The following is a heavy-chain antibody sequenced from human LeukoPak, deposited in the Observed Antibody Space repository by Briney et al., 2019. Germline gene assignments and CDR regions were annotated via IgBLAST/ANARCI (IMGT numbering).Heavy chain of an antibody. J-gene: IGHJ3*02. D-gene: IGHD2-21*02. CDR2: ISSSSSTI. Sequence: PGGSLRLSCAASGFTFSSYSMNWVRQAPGKGLEWVSYISSSSSTIYYADSVKGRFTISRDNAKNSLYLQMNSLRAEDTAVYYCARELGPFIVVVTAILGAFDIWGQGTMVTVSS. CDR3: ARELGPFIVVVTAILGAFDI. V-gene: IGHV3-48*04. CDR1: GFTFSSYS.